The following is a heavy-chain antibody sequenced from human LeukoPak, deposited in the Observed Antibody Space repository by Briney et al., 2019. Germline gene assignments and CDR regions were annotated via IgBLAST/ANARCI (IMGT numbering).Heavy chain of an antibody. J-gene: IGHJ4*02. Sequence: GGSLRLSCTASGLTFGDHAMTWVRQPPGKGLEWVGFIRSKGYGGTTEYAASVKGRFTISRDDSKSIAYLQMNSLKTEDTAVYYCTRSGYFAYYFDYWGQGTLVTVSS. CDR2: IRSKGYGGTT. D-gene: IGHD3-22*01. V-gene: IGHV3-49*04. CDR3: TRSGYFAYYFDY. CDR1: GLTFGDHA.